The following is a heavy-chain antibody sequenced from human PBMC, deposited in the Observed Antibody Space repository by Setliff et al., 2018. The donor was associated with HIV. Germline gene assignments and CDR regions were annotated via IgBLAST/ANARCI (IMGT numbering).Heavy chain of an antibody. Sequence: KPSETLSLTCTVSGGSISSGAFYWSWIRQHPGKGLEWIGDIYYIGSTFYNPSLKSRITISVDTSKNHFSLRLRSVTAADTAVYYCASRSVAGAFDIWGQGTKVTVSS. J-gene: IGHJ3*02. D-gene: IGHD6-19*01. CDR3: ASRSVAGAFDI. CDR2: IYYIGST. V-gene: IGHV4-31*03. CDR1: GGSISSGAFY.